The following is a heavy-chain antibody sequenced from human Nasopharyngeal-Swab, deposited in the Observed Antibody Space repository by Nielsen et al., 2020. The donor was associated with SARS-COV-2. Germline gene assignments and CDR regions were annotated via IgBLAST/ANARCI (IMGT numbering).Heavy chain of an antibody. V-gene: IGHV3-23*01. CDR2: ITPSGDST. CDR3: VKDSTWFDP. Sequence: GGSLRFSCAAFGFTFSSYAMSWVRQAPGKGLEWVSAITPSGDSTYYADSVKGRFTISRDNTKNTLYLQMNSLRAEDTAVYYCVKDSTWFDPWGQGTLVTVSS. CDR1: GFTFSSYA. J-gene: IGHJ5*02.